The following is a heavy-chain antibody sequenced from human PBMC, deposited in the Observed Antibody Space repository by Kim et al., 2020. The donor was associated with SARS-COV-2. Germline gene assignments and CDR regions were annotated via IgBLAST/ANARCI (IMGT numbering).Heavy chain of an antibody. CDR2: ISNNGTFI. CDR1: GFTFSNYE. V-gene: IGHV3-48*03. D-gene: IGHD3-16*01. Sequence: GGSLRLSCAASGFTFSNYEMNWVRQAPGKGLEWISYISNNGTFIYYADSVKGRFTISRDNAKNSLYLQMNSLRAEDTAVYYCALWITFGGDKQIGDYWGQATLVTVSS. CDR3: ALWITFGGDKQIGDY. J-gene: IGHJ4*02.